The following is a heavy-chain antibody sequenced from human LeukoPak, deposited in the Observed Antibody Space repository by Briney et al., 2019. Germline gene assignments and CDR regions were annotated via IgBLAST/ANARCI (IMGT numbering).Heavy chain of an antibody. CDR2: ISANNGNT. CDR1: GYIFPNYV. V-gene: IGHV1-18*01. CDR3: AREEKLRFLERLPSNMDV. J-gene: IGHJ6*02. Sequence: ASVTVSCKASGYIFPNYVINWVRQAPGQGLEWMGWISANNGNTNYAQSLLGRVTMTTDTSTSTAYMELTGPRSDDTAVYYCAREEKLRFLERLPSNMDVWGQGTTVIVSS. D-gene: IGHD3-3*01.